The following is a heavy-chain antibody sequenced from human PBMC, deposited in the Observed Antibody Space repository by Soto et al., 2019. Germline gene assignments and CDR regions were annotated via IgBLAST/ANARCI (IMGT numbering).Heavy chain of an antibody. Sequence: SVEVSCKASGGTFSSYAISWVRQAPGQGLEWMGGIIPIFGTANYAQKFQGRVTITADESTSTAYMELSSLRSEDTAVYYCATCSSWYGKEVDAFEIWGQGTMVTVSS. D-gene: IGHD6-13*01. CDR1: GGTFSSYA. V-gene: IGHV1-69*13. CDR3: ATCSSWYGKEVDAFEI. J-gene: IGHJ3*02. CDR2: IIPIFGTA.